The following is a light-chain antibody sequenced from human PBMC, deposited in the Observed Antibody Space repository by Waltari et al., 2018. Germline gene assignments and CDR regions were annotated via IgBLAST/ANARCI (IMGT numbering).Light chain of an antibody. CDR2: VAS. CDR1: QPVSSD. Sequence: IVLPHSPATLSLSPEERATPPRRASQPVSSDLAWYHQKPGQAPRLLIYVASNRATGSPARFSGSGSGTDFTLTISSLEPEDFAVYYCQQRSKTPLAFGGGTKVEIK. CDR3: QQRSKTPLA. V-gene: IGKV3-11*01. J-gene: IGKJ4*01.